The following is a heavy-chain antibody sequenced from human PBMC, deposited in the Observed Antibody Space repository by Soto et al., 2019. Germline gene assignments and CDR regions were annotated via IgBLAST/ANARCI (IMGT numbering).Heavy chain of an antibody. CDR3: ARSQGPFGVVIHNWFDP. V-gene: IGHV4-30-4*01. Sequence: QVQLQESGPGLVKPSQTLSLTCTVSGGSISSGDYYWSWIRQPPGKGLEWIGYIYYSGSTYYNPSLRSRVTISVDTSKTQFSLKLSSVTAADTAVYYCARSQGPFGVVIHNWFDPWGQGTLVTVSS. J-gene: IGHJ5*02. D-gene: IGHD3-3*01. CDR2: IYYSGST. CDR1: GGSISSGDYY.